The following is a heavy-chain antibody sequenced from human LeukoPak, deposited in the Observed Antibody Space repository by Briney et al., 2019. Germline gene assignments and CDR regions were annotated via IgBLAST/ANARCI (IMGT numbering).Heavy chain of an antibody. D-gene: IGHD4-17*01. J-gene: IGHJ4*02. V-gene: IGHV1-2*02. Sequence: GASVKVSCKASGYTFTRYYMHCVRQAPGQGLEWMGWINPNSGGTNYAQKFQGRVTMTRDTSISTAYMELSRLRSDDTAVYYCARTPRTVTTRVFDYWGQGTLVTVSS. CDR1: GYTFTRYY. CDR2: INPNSGGT. CDR3: ARTPRTVTTRVFDY.